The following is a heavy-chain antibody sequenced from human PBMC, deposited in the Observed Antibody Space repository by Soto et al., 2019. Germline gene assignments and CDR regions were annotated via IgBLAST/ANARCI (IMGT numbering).Heavy chain of an antibody. Sequence: ASVKVSCKASGYTFTSYDINWVRQATGQGFEWMGWMNPNNGNTGYAQKFQGRVTMTSNTSISTAYMELSSLRSEDTVVYFCARGCSSTSCYVGWFDPWGQGTLVTVSS. V-gene: IGHV1-8*01. CDR3: ARGCSSTSCYVGWFDP. CDR1: GYTFTSYD. D-gene: IGHD2-2*01. J-gene: IGHJ5*02. CDR2: MNPNNGNT.